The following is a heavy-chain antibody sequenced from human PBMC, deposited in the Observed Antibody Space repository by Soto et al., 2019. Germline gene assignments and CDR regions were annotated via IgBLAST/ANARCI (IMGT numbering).Heavy chain of an antibody. CDR2: ISYDGSNK. D-gene: IGHD4-17*01. J-gene: IGHJ6*02. Sequence: GGSLRLSCAASGFTFSSYGMHWVRQAPGKGLEWVAVISYDGSNKYYADSVKGRFTISRDNSKNTLYLQMNSLRAEDTAVYYCAKDRYGGSPPTLSYYYGMDVWGQGTTVTVSS. CDR1: GFTFSSYG. V-gene: IGHV3-30*18. CDR3: AKDRYGGSPPTLSYYYGMDV.